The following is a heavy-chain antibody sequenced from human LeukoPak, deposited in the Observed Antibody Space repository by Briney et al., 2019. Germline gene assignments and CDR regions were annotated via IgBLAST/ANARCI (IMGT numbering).Heavy chain of an antibody. D-gene: IGHD5-24*01. CDR1: GASISTYY. CDR3: VRGRDGYSN. V-gene: IGHV4-59*01. CDR2: IYYTEST. J-gene: IGHJ4*02. Sequence: PSETLSLTCTVSGASISTYYWSWIRQPPGKGLEWIGYIYYTESTDSNPSLKSRVTLSVDTSKNQFSLKLSSITAADTAVYYCVRGRDGYSNWGQGTLVTVSS.